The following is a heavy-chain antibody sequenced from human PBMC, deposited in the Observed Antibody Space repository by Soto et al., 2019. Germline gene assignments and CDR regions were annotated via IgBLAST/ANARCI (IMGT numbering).Heavy chain of an antibody. V-gene: IGHV4-59*01. CDR3: ARVRGWTPPKTFKNDYWFEP. CDR2: IYYSGST. J-gene: IGHJ5*02. D-gene: IGHD1-1*01. CDR1: GGSISSYY. Sequence: PSETLSLTCTVSGGSISSYYWSWIRQPPGKGLEWIGYIYYSGSTNYNPSLKSRVTISVDTSKNQFSLKLSSVTAADTAVYYCARVRGWTPPKTFKNDYWFEPWGQGTLVTSPQ.